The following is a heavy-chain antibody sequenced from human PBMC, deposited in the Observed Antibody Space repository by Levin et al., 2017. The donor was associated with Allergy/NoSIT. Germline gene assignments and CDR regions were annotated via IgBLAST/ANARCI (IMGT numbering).Heavy chain of an antibody. Sequence: AGGSLRLSCAASGFSFSSDSMNWVRQAPGKGLEWVSSISRTSRYIYYADSVKGRFTISRDNAKNSLYLQMNSLRAEDTAIYYCARSLDPNIDCFDPWGQGTLVTVSS. V-gene: IGHV3-21*01. CDR2: ISRTSRYI. D-gene: IGHD5-12*01. CDR1: GFSFSSDS. CDR3: ARSLDPNIDCFDP. J-gene: IGHJ5*02.